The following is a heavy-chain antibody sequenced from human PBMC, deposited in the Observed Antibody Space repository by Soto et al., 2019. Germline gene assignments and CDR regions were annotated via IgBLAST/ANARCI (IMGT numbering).Heavy chain of an antibody. CDR3: ARGLIVGARAGFEFVS. CDR1: GGSFSGYY. J-gene: IGHJ5*01. V-gene: IGHV4-34*01. CDR2: INHSGST. D-gene: IGHD1-26*01. Sequence: SETLSLTCAVYGGSFSGYYWSWIRQPPGKGLEWIGEINHSGSTNYNPSLKSRVTISVDTSRNQFSLKLSSVTAADTAVYYCARGLIVGARAGFEFVSRGQGPPVTVS.